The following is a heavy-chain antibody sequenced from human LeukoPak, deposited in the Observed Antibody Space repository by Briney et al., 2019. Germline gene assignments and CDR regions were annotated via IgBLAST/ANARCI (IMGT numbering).Heavy chain of an antibody. CDR3: ARDDSFDY. CDR1: GFTFSSYS. J-gene: IGHJ4*02. V-gene: IGHV3-21*01. D-gene: IGHD2-21*01. Sequence: GGSLRLSCAASGFTFSSYSMNWVRQAPGKGLEWVSSISSSSSYIDYADSVKGRFTISRDNAKNSLYLQMNSLRAEDTAVYYCARDDSFDYWGQGTLVTVSS. CDR2: ISSSSSYI.